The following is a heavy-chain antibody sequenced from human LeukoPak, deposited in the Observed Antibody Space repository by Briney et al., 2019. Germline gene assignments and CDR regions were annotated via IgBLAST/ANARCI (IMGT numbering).Heavy chain of an antibody. V-gene: IGHV4-38-2*02. CDR2: IYHSGST. CDR3: ARDSGIAVAGTGGSLFDY. J-gene: IGHJ4*02. Sequence: PSETLSLTCTVSGYSISSGYYWGWIRQPPGKGLEWIGSIYHSGSTYYNPSLKSRVTISVDTSKNQLSLKLSSVTAADTAVYYCARDSGIAVAGTGGSLFDYWGQGTLVTVSS. D-gene: IGHD6-19*01. CDR1: GYSISSGYY.